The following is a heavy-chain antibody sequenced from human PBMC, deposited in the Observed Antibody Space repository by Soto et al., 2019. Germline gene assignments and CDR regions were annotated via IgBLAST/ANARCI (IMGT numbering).Heavy chain of an antibody. CDR3: ARGGGVGVAGSAAFDM. V-gene: IGHV1-2*02. J-gene: IGHJ3*02. Sequence: QLHLVQSGAVVKKPGASVTVSCSASGYPVTAYYMHWVRQAPGRGLEWMGGINPATGAAKYTQTFQGRGTMTRATPRRTVFMELSGLTSEDTAVFYCARGGGVGVAGSAAFDMWGQGTLVTVSS. CDR2: INPATGAA. CDR1: GYPVTAYY. D-gene: IGHD3-3*01.